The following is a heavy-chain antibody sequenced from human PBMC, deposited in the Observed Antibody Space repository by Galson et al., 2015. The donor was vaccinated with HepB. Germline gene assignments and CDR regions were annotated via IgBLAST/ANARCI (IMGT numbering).Heavy chain of an antibody. D-gene: IGHD1-26*01. CDR2: IWYDGSNK. CDR1: GFTFRSYG. Sequence: SLRLSCAASGFTFRSYGMHWVRQAPGKGLEWVAIIWYDGSNKYYADAVKGRFTISRDNSKNTLYLQMNSLRAEDTAVYYCARPYSGSYDFDYWGQGTLVTVSS. CDR3: ARPYSGSYDFDY. V-gene: IGHV3-33*01. J-gene: IGHJ4*02.